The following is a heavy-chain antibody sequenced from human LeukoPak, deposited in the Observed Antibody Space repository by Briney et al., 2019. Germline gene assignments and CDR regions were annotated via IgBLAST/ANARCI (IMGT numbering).Heavy chain of an antibody. CDR3: AKNPGDSSGYGHDY. J-gene: IGHJ4*02. D-gene: IGHD3-22*01. V-gene: IGHV3-30*18. CDR2: ISYDGSNK. Sequence: GGSLRLSCAASGFTFFTYSMNWVRQAPGKGLEWVAVISYDGSNKYYADSVKGRFTISRDNSKNTLYLQMNSLRAEDTAVYYCAKNPGDSSGYGHDYWGQGTLVTVSS. CDR1: GFTFFTYS.